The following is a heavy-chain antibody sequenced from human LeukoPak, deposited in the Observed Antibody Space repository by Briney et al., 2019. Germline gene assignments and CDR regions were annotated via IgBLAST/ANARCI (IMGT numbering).Heavy chain of an antibody. Sequence: GGSLRLSCAASGFTFSSYAMSWVRQAPGKGLEWVSAISGSGGSTYYAGSVKGRFTISRDNSKNTVYLQINSLRAEDTAVYYCARGYGSDWYVLYWGQGTLVTVSS. J-gene: IGHJ4*02. V-gene: IGHV3-23*01. CDR2: ISGSGGST. CDR3: ARGYGSDWYVLY. D-gene: IGHD6-19*01. CDR1: GFTFSSYA.